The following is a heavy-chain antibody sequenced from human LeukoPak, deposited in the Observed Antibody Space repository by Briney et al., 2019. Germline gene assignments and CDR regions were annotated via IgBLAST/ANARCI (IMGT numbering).Heavy chain of an antibody. V-gene: IGHV1-46*01. CDR3: ARDRSSGWYPIDY. Sequence: ASVKVSCKGSGYIFTNYYMHWVRHAPGQGLEWMGIINPSGGSTSYAQKFQGRVTMTTDSPTSTVYLELSSLRSEDTAMYYCARDRSSGWYPIDYWGQGTLVTVSS. CDR2: INPSGGST. CDR1: GYIFTNYY. D-gene: IGHD6-13*01. J-gene: IGHJ4*02.